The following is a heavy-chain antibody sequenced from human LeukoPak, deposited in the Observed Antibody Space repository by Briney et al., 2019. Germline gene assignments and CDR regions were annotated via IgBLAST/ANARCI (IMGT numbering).Heavy chain of an antibody. D-gene: IGHD2-15*01. CDR3: AKAPVTTCSGAYCYPFDY. V-gene: IGHV3-23*01. CDR1: GFTLSSYA. CDR2: ISVSGNT. Sequence: GGSLRLSCAASGFTLSSYAMSWVRQGPGQGLEWVSAISVSGNTYHAASVKGRFTISRDSSKNTLYLQMNSLRAEDAAVYYCAKAPVTTCSGAYCYPFDYWGQGTLVTVSS. J-gene: IGHJ4*02.